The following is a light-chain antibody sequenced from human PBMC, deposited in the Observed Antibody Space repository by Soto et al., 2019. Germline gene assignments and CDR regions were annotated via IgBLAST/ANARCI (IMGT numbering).Light chain of an antibody. J-gene: IGLJ3*02. CDR3: QSYDSSLSGWV. V-gene: IGLV1-40*01. Sequence: QSVLTQPPSVSGAPGQTVTISCTRSSSNIGAAYDVYWYQHLPGKAPKLLIYGNNNRPSGVPDRFSGSKSGTSASLAITGLQAEDEADYYCQSYDSSLSGWVFGGGTKLTVL. CDR1: SSNIGAAYD. CDR2: GNN.